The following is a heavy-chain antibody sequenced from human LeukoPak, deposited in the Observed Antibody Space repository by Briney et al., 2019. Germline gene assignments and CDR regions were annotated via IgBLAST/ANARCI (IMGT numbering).Heavy chain of an antibody. D-gene: IGHD4-23*01. J-gene: IGHJ4*02. Sequence: GGSLRLSCAASGFTFSNHAMHWVRQAPGKGLEYVSGISNSGGYTYYADSVKGRFTISRDNSKNTLYLQMGSLRAEDMAVYYCAKDYGGNFYYFDYWGQGTLVTVSS. CDR2: ISNSGGYT. CDR3: AKDYGGNFYYFDY. CDR1: GFTFSNHA. V-gene: IGHV3-64*02.